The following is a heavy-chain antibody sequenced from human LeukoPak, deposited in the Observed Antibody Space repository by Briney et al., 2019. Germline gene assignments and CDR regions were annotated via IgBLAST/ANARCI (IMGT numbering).Heavy chain of an antibody. CDR3: ARTHCGGGSCDTFDP. CDR1: GVSISNYF. CDR2: FYASGTT. Sequence: SAILSLTCNVFGVSISNYFWSWLRQPAGKGLEWIGRFYASGTTYYNPSLRSRVTLSMDTSKNHFSLKLTSVTAADTAVYYCARTHCGGGSCDTFDPWGQGTLVTVSS. D-gene: IGHD2-21*01. V-gene: IGHV4-4*07. J-gene: IGHJ5*02.